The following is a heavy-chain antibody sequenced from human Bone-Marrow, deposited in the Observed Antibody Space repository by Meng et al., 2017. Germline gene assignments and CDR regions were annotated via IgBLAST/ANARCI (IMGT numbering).Heavy chain of an antibody. CDR1: GFTFSSYG. D-gene: IGHD4-17*01. CDR3: ARVPTTVTIGVGMDV. CDR2: IWYDGSNK. Sequence: GSLKISCAASGFTFSSYGMHWVRQAPGKGLEWVAVIWYDGSNKYYADSVKGRFTISRDNSKNTLYLQMNSLRAEDTAVYYCARVPTTVTIGVGMDVWGQGTTVTVSS. J-gene: IGHJ6*02. V-gene: IGHV3-33*01.